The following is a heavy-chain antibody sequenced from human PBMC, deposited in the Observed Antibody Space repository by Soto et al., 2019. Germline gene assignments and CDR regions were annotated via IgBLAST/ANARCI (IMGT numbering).Heavy chain of an antibody. J-gene: IGHJ6*02. CDR2: IYYSGST. CDR3: ARIPSQQLVSIYYYGMDV. D-gene: IGHD6-13*01. V-gene: IGHV4-39*01. Sequence: SVIQRVRWTVFYGTISSRSYCWVLINQTPGKGLEWIGSIYYSGSTYYNPSLKSRVTISVDTSKNQFSLKLSSVTAADTAVYYCARIPSQQLVSIYYYGMDVWGQGTTVTGSS. CDR1: YGTISSRSYC.